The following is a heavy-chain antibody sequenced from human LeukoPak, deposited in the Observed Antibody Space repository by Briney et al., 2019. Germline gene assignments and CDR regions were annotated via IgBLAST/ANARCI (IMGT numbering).Heavy chain of an antibody. CDR2: IYYSGST. CDR3: ARHGGSYYFDY. V-gene: IGHV4-39*01. CDR1: GGSINNRSSY. Sequence: PSETLSLTXTVSGGSINNRSSYWGWIRQPPGKGLEWIGSIYYSGSTSQNPSLKSRVTIFVDTSKNQFSLNLSSVTAADTAVYYCARHGGSYYFDYWGQGTLVTVSS. D-gene: IGHD1-26*01. J-gene: IGHJ4*02.